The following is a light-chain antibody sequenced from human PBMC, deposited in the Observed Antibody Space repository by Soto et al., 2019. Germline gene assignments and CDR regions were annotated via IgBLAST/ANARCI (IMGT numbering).Light chain of an antibody. J-gene: IGKJ1*01. CDR2: DAS. CDR3: QQYNNWPQT. V-gene: IGKV3-15*01. Sequence: TMMTQYPGTLSVSLCEIATLSCRASQSLRSSLAWYQQKPGQAPRLLIYDASTRATGIPARFSGSGSGTDFTLTISGLQSEDFAVYYCQQYNNWPQTFGQGTKVDIK. CDR1: QSLRSS.